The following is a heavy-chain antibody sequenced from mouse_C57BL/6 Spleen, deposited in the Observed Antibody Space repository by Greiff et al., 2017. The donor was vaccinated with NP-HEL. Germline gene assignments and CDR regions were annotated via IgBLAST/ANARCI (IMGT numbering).Heavy chain of an antibody. CDR1: GFTFSDYG. J-gene: IGHJ4*01. V-gene: IGHV5-17*01. D-gene: IGHD2-10*01. Sequence: EVKLQESGGGLVKPGGSLKLSCAASGFTFSDYGMHWVRQAPEKGLEWVAYISSGSSTIYYADTVKGRFTISRDNAKNTLFLQMTSLRSEDTAMYYCARPPYPYSAMDYWGQGTSVTVSS. CDR2: ISSGSSTI. CDR3: ARPPYPYSAMDY.